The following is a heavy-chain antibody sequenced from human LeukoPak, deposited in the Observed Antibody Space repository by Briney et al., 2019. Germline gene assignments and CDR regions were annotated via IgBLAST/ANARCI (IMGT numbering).Heavy chain of an antibody. CDR1: GLTIGSYA. D-gene: IGHD6-13*01. CDR2: ISGSGGST. CDR3: AKVPAAGSSRPFGMDV. J-gene: IGHJ6*02. Sequence: SGGSLRLSCAASGLTIGSYAMSWVRQAPGKGLEWVSAISGSGGSTYYADSVKGRFTISRDNSKNTLYLQMNSLRAEDTAVYYCAKVPAAGSSRPFGMDVWGQGTTVTVSS. V-gene: IGHV3-23*01.